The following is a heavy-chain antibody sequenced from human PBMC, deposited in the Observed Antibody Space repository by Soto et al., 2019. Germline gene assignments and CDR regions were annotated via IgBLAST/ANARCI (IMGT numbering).Heavy chain of an antibody. Sequence: EVQLLESGGGLVQPGGSLRLSCAASGFTFSSYAMSWVRQAPGKGLEWVSAISGSGGSTYYADSVEGRFTISRDNSKNTLYLQMNSLRAEDTAVYYCAKDRGGSSLEGGWFEHWCQGTLVTVSS. CDR3: AKDRGGSSLEGGWFEH. V-gene: IGHV3-23*01. CDR1: GFTFSSYA. J-gene: IGHJ5*02. CDR2: ISGSGGST. D-gene: IGHD6-6*01.